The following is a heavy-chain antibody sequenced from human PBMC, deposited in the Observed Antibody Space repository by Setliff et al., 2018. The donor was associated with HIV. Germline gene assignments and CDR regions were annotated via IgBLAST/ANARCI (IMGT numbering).Heavy chain of an antibody. V-gene: IGHV3-33*08. J-gene: IGHJ4*02. CDR3: ARGVEFWSAYLDY. CDR2: IWFDGTDK. Sequence: GGSLRLSCAASGFTFTTYGMLWVRQAPGKGLEWVALIWFDGTDKYYADSVKGRFTISRDDSKNTVYLHMNSLRLDDTAVYYCARGVEFWSAYLDYWGQGTLVTVSS. D-gene: IGHD3-3*01. CDR1: GFTFTTYG.